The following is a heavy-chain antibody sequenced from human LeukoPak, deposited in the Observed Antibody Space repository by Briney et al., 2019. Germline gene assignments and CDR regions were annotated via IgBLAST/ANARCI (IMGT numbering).Heavy chain of an antibody. CDR2: IYTSGST. V-gene: IGHV4-61*02. D-gene: IGHD2-15*01. J-gene: IGHJ4*02. CDR3: AGPAAFFDY. Sequence: SETLSLTCTVSGGSISSGSYYWSWIRQPAGKGLEWIGRIYTSGSTNYNPSLKSRVTISVDTSENQFSLKLSSVTAADTAVYYCAGPAAFFDYWGQGTLVTVSS. CDR1: GGSISSGSYY.